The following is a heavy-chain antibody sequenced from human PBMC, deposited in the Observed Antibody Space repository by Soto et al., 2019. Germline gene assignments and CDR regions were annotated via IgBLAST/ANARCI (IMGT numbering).Heavy chain of an antibody. J-gene: IGHJ6*02. V-gene: IGHV3-7*03. CDR2: IKQDGSEK. CDR1: GLAFRSTW. Sequence: PGGSLRLSFGASGLAFRSTWMSWVRQAPGKGLEWVANIKQDGSEKYYVDSVKGRFTISRDNAKNSLYLQMNSLRAEDTAVYYCARERQGGMDGWGQGTTVTVSS. CDR3: ARERQGGMDG.